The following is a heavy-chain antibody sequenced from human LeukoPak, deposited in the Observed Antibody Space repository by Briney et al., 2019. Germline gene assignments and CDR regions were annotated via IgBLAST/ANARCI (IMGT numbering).Heavy chain of an antibody. J-gene: IGHJ4*02. Sequence: SQTLSLTCAVSGGSISSGGYSWSWIRQPPGKGLEWIGYIYHSGSTYYNPSLKSRVTISVDRSKNQFSLKLSSETAADTAVYYCARDLGGESDYWGQGTLVTVSS. CDR1: GGSISSGGYS. V-gene: IGHV4-30-2*01. CDR2: IYHSGST. D-gene: IGHD3-16*01. CDR3: ARDLGGESDY.